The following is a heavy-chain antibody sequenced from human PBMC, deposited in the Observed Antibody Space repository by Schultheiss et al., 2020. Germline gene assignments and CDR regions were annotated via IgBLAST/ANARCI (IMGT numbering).Heavy chain of an antibody. J-gene: IGHJ4*02. D-gene: IGHD3-10*01. V-gene: IGHV5-51*01. CDR3: ARGGTVNYKADY. CDR2: IYPGDSDT. CDR1: GYSFTSYW. Sequence: GGSLRLSCKGSGYSFTSYWIGWVRQTPGKGLEWMGIIYPGDSDTRYSPSFQGQVTISADKSINTTYLQWSSLKASDTAMYFCARGGTVNYKADYWGQGTLVTVSS.